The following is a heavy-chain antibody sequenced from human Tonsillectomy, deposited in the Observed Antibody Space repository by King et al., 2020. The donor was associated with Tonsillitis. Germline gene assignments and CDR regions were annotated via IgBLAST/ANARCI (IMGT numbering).Heavy chain of an antibody. V-gene: IGHV7-4-1*02. CDR3: ATSGYIGSWSPSFDY. Sequence: QLVQSGSELKKPGASVKVSCKASGYTFTSSPMNWVRQAPGQGLEWMEWINTNTGNPTYAQGFTGRFVFSLDTSVTTAYLQISSLKAEDTAVYYCATSGYIGSWSPSFDYWGQGTLVTVSS. D-gene: IGHD6-13*01. J-gene: IGHJ4*02. CDR2: INTNTGNP. CDR1: GYTFTSSP.